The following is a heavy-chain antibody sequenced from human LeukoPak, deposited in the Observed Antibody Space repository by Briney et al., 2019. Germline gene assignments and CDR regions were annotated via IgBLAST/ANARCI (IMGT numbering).Heavy chain of an antibody. J-gene: IGHJ4*02. Sequence: SVKVSCKASGSTFSSYAISWVRQAPGQGLEWMGRIIPILGIANYAQKFQGRVTITADKSTSTAYMELSSLRSEDTAVYYCAREEITIFGVVNYWGQGTLVTVSS. D-gene: IGHD3-3*01. CDR1: GSTFSSYA. V-gene: IGHV1-69*04. CDR2: IIPILGIA. CDR3: AREEITIFGVVNY.